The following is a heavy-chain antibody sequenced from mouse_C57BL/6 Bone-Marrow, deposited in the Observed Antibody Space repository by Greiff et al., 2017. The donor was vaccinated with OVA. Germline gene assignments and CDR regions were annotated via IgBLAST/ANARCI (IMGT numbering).Heavy chain of an antibody. CDR1: GFNIKDDY. D-gene: IGHD1-1*01. Sequence: EVQLQQSGAELVRPGASVKLSCTASGFNIKDDYMHWVKQRPEQGLEWIGWIDPENGDTEYASKFQGKATITADTSSNTAYLQLSSLTSEDTAVYYCTTYSPYGSSPHYYAMDYWGQGTSVTVSS. V-gene: IGHV14-4*01. J-gene: IGHJ4*01. CDR2: IDPENGDT. CDR3: TTYSPYGSSPHYYAMDY.